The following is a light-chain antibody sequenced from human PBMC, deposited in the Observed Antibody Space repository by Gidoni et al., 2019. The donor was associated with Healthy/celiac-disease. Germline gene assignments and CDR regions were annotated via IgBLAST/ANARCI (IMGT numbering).Light chain of an antibody. J-gene: IGKJ4*01. CDR1: QSVSSY. Sequence: EIVLTQSPATLSLSPGERATLSCRASQSVSSYLAWYQQKPGQAPRLLIYEASNRATGIPARFSGSGSGTDFTLTISSLEPEDFAVYYCQQRSNWPPLTFGGXTKVEIK. V-gene: IGKV3-11*01. CDR2: EAS. CDR3: QQRSNWPPLT.